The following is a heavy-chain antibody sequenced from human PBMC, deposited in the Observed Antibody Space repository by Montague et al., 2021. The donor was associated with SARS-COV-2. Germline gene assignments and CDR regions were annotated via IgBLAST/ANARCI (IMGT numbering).Heavy chain of an antibody. CDR3: SRGGGMIRGVVDF. Sequence: SLRLSCAVSGFTFDDYSMSWVRQAPGKGLEWVSGISRSGDSTAYGDSVKGRFIISRDNAKNTLYLQMNSLRVEDTAFYHCSRGGGMIRGVVDFWGQGILVGVSS. D-gene: IGHD3-10*01. J-gene: IGHJ4*02. CDR1: GFTFDDYS. CDR2: ISRSGDST. V-gene: IGHV3-20*01.